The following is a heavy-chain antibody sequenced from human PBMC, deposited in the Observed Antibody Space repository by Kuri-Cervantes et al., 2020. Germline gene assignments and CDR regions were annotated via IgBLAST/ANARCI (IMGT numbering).Heavy chain of an antibody. CDR1: GFTFSSYS. CDR2: ISSSSSYI. J-gene: IGHJ6*02. V-gene: IGHV3-21*01. CDR3: AREGGYGDYIRDYGMDV. D-gene: IGHD4-17*01. Sequence: GSLRLSCAASGFTFSSYSMNWVRQAPGKGLEWVSSISSSSSYIYYADSVKGRFTISRDNAKNSLYLQMNSLRAEDTAVYYCAREGGYGDYIRDYGMDVWGQGTTVTVSS.